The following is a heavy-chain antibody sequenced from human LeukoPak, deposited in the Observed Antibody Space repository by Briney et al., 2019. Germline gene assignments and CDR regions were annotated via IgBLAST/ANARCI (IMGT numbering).Heavy chain of an antibody. V-gene: IGHV3-9*01. Sequence: GGSLRLSCAASGFTFDDYAMHWVRQAPGKGLEWVSGISWNSGSIGYADSVKGRFTISRDNAKNSLYLQMYSLRAEDTALYYCAKDIVSTSSNWFDPWGQGTLVTVSS. CDR3: AKDIVSTSSNWFDP. D-gene: IGHD2-2*01. CDR2: ISWNSGSI. CDR1: GFTFDDYA. J-gene: IGHJ5*02.